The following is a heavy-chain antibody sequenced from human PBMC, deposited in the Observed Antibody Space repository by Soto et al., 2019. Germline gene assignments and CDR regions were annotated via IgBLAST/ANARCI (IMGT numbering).Heavy chain of an antibody. Sequence: QVQLVESGGGVVQPGRSLRLSCAASGLTFSSYGMHWVRQAPGKGLEWVAVISYDGSNKYYADSVEGRFTISRDNSKNTLYLQMNSLRAEDTAVYYCVTKGEDTAMVTPRGGMDVWGQGTTVTVSS. CDR3: VTKGEDTAMVTPRGGMDV. CDR1: GLTFSSYG. V-gene: IGHV3-30*03. CDR2: ISYDGSNK. J-gene: IGHJ6*02. D-gene: IGHD5-18*01.